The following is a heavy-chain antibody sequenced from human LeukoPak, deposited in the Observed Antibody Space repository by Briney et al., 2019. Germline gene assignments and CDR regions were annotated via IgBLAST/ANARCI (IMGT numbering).Heavy chain of an antibody. CDR2: IYYSGST. CDR1: GGSISGSY. J-gene: IGHJ4*02. CDR3: ARDTMTTVTA. V-gene: IGHV4-59*12. D-gene: IGHD4-17*01. Sequence: SETLSLTCTVSGGSISGSYWSWIRQPPGKGLEWIGYIYYSGSTNYNPSLKSRVTISIDTSKNQFSLKLSSVTAADTAVYYCARDTMTTVTAWGQGTLVTVSS.